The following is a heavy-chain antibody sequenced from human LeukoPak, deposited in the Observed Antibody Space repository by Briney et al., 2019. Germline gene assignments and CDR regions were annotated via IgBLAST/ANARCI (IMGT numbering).Heavy chain of an antibody. CDR1: GFTFSSYW. CDR2: INSDGSST. D-gene: IGHD6-6*01. J-gene: IGHJ4*02. V-gene: IGHV3-74*01. Sequence: GGSLRLSCAASGFTFSSYWMHWVRQAPGKGLVWVSRINSDGSSTSYADSVKGRFTISRDNAKNTLYLQMNSLRAEDTAVYYCASRHSSSYYFDYWGQGTLVTVSS. CDR3: ASRHSSSYYFDY.